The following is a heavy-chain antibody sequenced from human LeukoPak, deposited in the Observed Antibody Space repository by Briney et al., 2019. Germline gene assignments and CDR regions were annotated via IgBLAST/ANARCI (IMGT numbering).Heavy chain of an antibody. CDR2: IYGSGRA. CDR3: VVSPNQDFFDY. Sequence: PSETLSLTCTVSGISINSHYLNWIRQPPGKGLEWNGHIYGSGRANYNPSLKSRLTMSVDTSKRQFSPNLKSLTAADTAVYYCVVSPNQDFFDYWGQRPPVTVSS. CDR1: GISINSHY. J-gene: IGHJ4*02. V-gene: IGHV4-4*09.